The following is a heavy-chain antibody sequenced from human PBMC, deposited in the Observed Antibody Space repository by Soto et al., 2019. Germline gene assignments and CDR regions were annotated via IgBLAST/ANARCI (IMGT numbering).Heavy chain of an antibody. D-gene: IGHD2-2*01. CDR2: IYYSVST. Sequence: SETLSLTCTVSGGSISSYYWSWIRQPPGKGLEWIGYIYYSVSTNYNPSLKSRVTISVDTSKNQFSLKLSSVTAADTAVYYCAGMYCSSTSCTLSQYYYYMDVWGKGTTVTVSS. V-gene: IGHV4-59*08. CDR3: AGMYCSSTSCTLSQYYYYMDV. CDR1: GGSISSYY. J-gene: IGHJ6*03.